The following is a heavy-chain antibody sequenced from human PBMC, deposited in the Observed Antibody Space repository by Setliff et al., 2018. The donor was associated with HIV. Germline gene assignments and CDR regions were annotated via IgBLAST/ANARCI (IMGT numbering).Heavy chain of an antibody. V-gene: IGHV4-38-2*02. Sequence: PSETLSLTCTVSGYSISSGYYWGWIRQPPGKGLEWIGSIYHSGSTYYNPSLKSRVTISVDTSKNQFSLQLSSVTAADTAVYYCARWGSGWFFSQCDYWGQGTLVTISS. CDR2: IYHSGST. D-gene: IGHD6-19*01. CDR3: ARWGSGWFFSQCDY. J-gene: IGHJ4*02. CDR1: GYSISSGYY.